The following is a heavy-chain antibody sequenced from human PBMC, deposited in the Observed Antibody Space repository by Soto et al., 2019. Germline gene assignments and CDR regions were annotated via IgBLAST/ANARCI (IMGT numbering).Heavy chain of an antibody. CDR1: GFTFSDYW. J-gene: IGHJ6*02. V-gene: IGHV3-74*01. D-gene: IGHD4-17*01. Sequence: EVQLVESGGGLVQPGGSVRLSCVASGFTFSDYWIHWVRQALGKGLVWVSRIKFDGSFTSHADSVKGRFTISRDNARNTVHLQMDSLRAEDTGVYYCARGLRNYYGVDVWGQGTTVTVSS. CDR3: ARGLRNYYGVDV. CDR2: IKFDGSFT.